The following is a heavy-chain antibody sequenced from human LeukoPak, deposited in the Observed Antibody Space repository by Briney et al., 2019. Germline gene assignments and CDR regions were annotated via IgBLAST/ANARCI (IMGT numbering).Heavy chain of an antibody. D-gene: IGHD4-23*01. Sequence: PGGSLRLSCAASGFTLTTYAMSWVRQAPGKGLEWVSAISGSGGSTYYADSVKGRFTISRDNSKNTLYLQMNSLRAEDTAVYYCAKSPAVDAAFDIWGQGTMVTVSS. CDR2: ISGSGGST. CDR1: GFTLTTYA. CDR3: AKSPAVDAAFDI. V-gene: IGHV3-23*01. J-gene: IGHJ3*02.